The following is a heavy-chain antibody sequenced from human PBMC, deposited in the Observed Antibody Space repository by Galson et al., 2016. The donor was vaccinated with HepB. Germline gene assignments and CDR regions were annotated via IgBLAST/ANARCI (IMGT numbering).Heavy chain of an antibody. D-gene: IGHD3-16*02. J-gene: IGHJ4*02. CDR3: ASWGVLSLFPYYFDY. CDR1: GFTFSNYW. CDR2: INTDGSA. Sequence: SLRLSCAASGFTFSNYWMHWVRQAPGKGLVWVSRINTDGSATYADSVKGRFTISRDNAKNTLYLQMNSLRVEDTAVYYCASWGVLSLFPYYFDYWGQGTLVTVSS. V-gene: IGHV3-74*01.